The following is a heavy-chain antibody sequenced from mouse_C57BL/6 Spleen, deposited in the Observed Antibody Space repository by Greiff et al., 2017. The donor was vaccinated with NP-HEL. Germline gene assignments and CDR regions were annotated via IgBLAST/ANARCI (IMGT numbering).Heavy chain of an antibody. CDR3: AKRGDDYDGFAY. J-gene: IGHJ3*01. CDR2: IWGDGST. Sequence: VQLVESGPGLVAPSQSLSITCTVSGFSLTSYGVSWVRQPPGKGLEWLGVIWGDGSTNYHSALISRLSISKDNSKSQVFLKLNSLQTADTDPYYGAKRGDDYDGFAYWGQGALVTVSA. D-gene: IGHD2-4*01. CDR1: GFSLTSYG. V-gene: IGHV2-3*01.